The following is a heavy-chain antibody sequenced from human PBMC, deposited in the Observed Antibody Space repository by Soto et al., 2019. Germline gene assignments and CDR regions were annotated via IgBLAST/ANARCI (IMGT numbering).Heavy chain of an antibody. CDR3: ASARQYYYDSSGYSAEYFQH. V-gene: IGHV4-38-2*01. J-gene: IGHJ1*01. CDR1: GYSISSGYY. D-gene: IGHD3-22*01. Sequence: PSETLSLTCAVSGYSISSGYYWGWIRQPPGKGLEWIGSIYHSGSTYYNPSLKSRVTISVDRSKNQFSLKLSSVTAADTAAYYCASARQYYYDSSGYSAEYFQHWGQGTLVTVSS. CDR2: IYHSGST.